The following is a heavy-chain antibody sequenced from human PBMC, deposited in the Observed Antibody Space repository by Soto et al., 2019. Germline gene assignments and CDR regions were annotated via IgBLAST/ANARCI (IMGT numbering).Heavy chain of an antibody. CDR1: GYSFISYW. CDR2: FYPVDFTS. V-gene: IGHV5-51*01. D-gene: IGHD2-2*03. CDR3: ARIIGYCRNNDCSWTFDI. Sequence: PGESLKISCQTSGYSFISYWVAWVRQKPGKGLEWMGTFYPVDFTSTYCPSFQGQVTISVDKSISTAYLHLSSLRAPDTAMYYCARIIGYCRNNDCSWTFDIWGQGTMVTVSS. J-gene: IGHJ3*02.